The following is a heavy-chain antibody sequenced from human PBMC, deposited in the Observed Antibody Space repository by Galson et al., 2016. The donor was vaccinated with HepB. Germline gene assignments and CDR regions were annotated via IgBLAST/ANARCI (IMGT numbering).Heavy chain of an antibody. V-gene: IGHV3-13*04. J-gene: IGHJ3*02. CDR1: GFIFRNYD. CDR3: VRDSSTSSGEDAFVI. CDR2: IGSGSDT. Sequence: SLRLSCAASGFIFRNYDMHWVRQAPGKGLEWVSAIGSGSDTYYPDSVKGRFTISRENAKNSLFLQLNSLRAGDTAMYYCVRDSSTSSGEDAFVIWGQGTMVTVSS. D-gene: IGHD6-6*01.